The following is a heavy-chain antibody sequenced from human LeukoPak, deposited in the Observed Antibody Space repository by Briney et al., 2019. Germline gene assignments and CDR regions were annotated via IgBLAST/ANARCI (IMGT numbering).Heavy chain of an antibody. V-gene: IGHV3-23*01. J-gene: IGHJ4*02. CDR1: GFTFSSYA. Sequence: GGSLTLSCAASGFTFSSYAMSWVRQAPGKGLEWVSAISGSGGSTYYADSVKGRFTISRDNSKNTLYLQMNSLRAEDTAVYYCASLTYYYDSSGYYPDYWGQGTLVTVSS. CDR3: ASLTYYYDSSGYYPDY. D-gene: IGHD3-22*01. CDR2: ISGSGGST.